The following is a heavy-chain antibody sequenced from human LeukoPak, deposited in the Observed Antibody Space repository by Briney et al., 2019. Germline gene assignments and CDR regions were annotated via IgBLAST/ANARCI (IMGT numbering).Heavy chain of an antibody. CDR3: ARAPYYYYMDV. J-gene: IGHJ6*03. Sequence: SETLSLTCAVYGGSFSGYYWSWIRQPPGKGLEWIGEINHSGSTNYNPSLKSRVTISVDTSKNQFSLKLSSVTAADTAVYYCARAPYYYYMDVWGKGTTVTVSS. V-gene: IGHV4-34*01. CDR2: INHSGST. CDR1: GGSFSGYY.